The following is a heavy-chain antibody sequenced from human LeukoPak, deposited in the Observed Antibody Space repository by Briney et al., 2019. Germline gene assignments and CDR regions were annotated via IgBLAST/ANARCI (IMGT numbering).Heavy chain of an antibody. CDR2: IYTSENT. CDR3: AREGDYGDYSKSFYYMDV. J-gene: IGHJ6*03. Sequence: SETLSLTCTVSGGYIGSYYWSWIRQPAGKGLEWIGRIYTSENTDHNPSLKSRVTMSVDMSTSQFSLRLTSVTAADTAVYYCAREGDYGDYSKSFYYMDVWGKGTTVTVSS. D-gene: IGHD4-17*01. V-gene: IGHV4-4*07. CDR1: GGYIGSYY.